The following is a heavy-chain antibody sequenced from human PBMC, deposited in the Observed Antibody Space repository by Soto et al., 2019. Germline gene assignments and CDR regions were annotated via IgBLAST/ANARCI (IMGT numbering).Heavy chain of an antibody. D-gene: IGHD3-10*01. Sequence: GGSLRLSCAASGFTFSSYGMHWVRQAPGKGLEWVAVISYDGSNKYYADSVKGRFTISRDNSKDTLYLQMNSLRAEDTAVYYCAKDLVRGVILEYGYYYYGTDVWGQGTTVTVSS. V-gene: IGHV3-30*18. CDR2: ISYDGSNK. J-gene: IGHJ6*02. CDR1: GFTFSSYG. CDR3: AKDLVRGVILEYGYYYYGTDV.